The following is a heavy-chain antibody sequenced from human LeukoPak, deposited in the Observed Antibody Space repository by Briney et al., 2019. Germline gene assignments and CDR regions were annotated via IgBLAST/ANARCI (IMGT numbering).Heavy chain of an antibody. CDR1: GFTFSSYG. J-gene: IGHJ3*02. D-gene: IGHD5-18*01. Sequence: GGSLRLSCAASGFTFSSYGMHWVRQAPGKGLEWVAFIRYDGSNKYDADSVKGRFTISRDNSKNTLYLQMNSLRAEDTAVYYCARARSSYGYGDAFDIWGQGTMVTVSS. CDR2: IRYDGSNK. CDR3: ARARSSYGYGDAFDI. V-gene: IGHV3-30*02.